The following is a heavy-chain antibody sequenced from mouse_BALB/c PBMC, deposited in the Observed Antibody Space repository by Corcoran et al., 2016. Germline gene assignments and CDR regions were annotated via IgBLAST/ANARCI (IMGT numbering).Heavy chain of an antibody. V-gene: IGHV14-3*02. CDR2: IDPANGNT. Sequence: EVQLQQSGAELVKPGASVKLSCTASGFNIKDTYMHWVKQRPEQSLEWIGRIDPANGNTKYDPKFQGKATITADTSSNTVYLQLSSLTSEDTAVYYCARWDWYFDVWGAGTTVTVSS. CDR1: GFNIKDTY. J-gene: IGHJ1*01. CDR3: ARWDWYFDV.